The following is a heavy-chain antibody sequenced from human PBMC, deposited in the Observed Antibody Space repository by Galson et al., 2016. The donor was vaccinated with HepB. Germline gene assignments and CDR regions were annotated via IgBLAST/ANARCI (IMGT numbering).Heavy chain of an antibody. V-gene: IGHV3-33*08. CDR2: ISYDGNNR. J-gene: IGHJ6*02. Sequence: SLRLSCATSGFTFNNYGINWIRQAPGTGLEWVAVISYDGNNRHYAAAVKGRFTISRDSSTNTVYLHMNSLRADSTAVYFCARDRGLLHYYYGMDVWGQGTTVTVSS. D-gene: IGHD4-17*01. CDR1: GFTFNNYG. CDR3: ARDRGLLHYYYGMDV.